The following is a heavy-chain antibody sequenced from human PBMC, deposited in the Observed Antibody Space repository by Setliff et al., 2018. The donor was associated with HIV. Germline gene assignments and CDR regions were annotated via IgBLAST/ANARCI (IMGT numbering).Heavy chain of an antibody. CDR1: GGTFNNYA. V-gene: IGHV1-69*13. J-gene: IGHJ4*02. D-gene: IGHD3-10*01. Sequence: SVKVTCKASGGTFNNYAISWVRQAPGQGLEWVGGIIPLFGTSNYALKFQGRVTITANESTNTAHMELSSLRSVDTAMYYCATVFYYDSESFSLDYWGQGMLVTVSS. CDR2: IIPLFGTS. CDR3: ATVFYYDSESFSLDY.